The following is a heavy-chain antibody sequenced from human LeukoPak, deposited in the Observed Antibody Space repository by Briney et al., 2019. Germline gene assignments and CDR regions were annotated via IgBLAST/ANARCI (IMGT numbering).Heavy chain of an antibody. CDR3: ASLGDYDSSGYYYFDY. CDR1: GGSISSSAYH. V-gene: IGHV4-39*07. D-gene: IGHD3-22*01. Sequence: SETLSLTCTVSGGSISSSAYHWGWIRQPPGKGLEWIGSIHNSGSTYYNPSLKSRVTISVRTSKNQFSLKLSSVTAADTAVYYCASLGDYDSSGYYYFDYWGQGTLVTVSS. CDR2: IHNSGST. J-gene: IGHJ4*02.